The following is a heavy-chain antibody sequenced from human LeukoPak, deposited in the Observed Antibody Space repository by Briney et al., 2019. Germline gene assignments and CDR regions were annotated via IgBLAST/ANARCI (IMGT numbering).Heavy chain of an antibody. D-gene: IGHD2-15*01. CDR2: IYYSGST. J-gene: IGHJ4*02. V-gene: IGHV4-59*01. Sequence: SETLSLTCTVSGGSISSYCLSWIRQPPGKGLEWIGYIYYSGSTNYNRSLKSRVTISVDTSKNQFSLKLSSVTAADTAAYYCARDRGYCSGRSCYPFDYWGQGTLVTVSS. CDR1: GGSISSYC. CDR3: ARDRGYCSGRSCYPFDY.